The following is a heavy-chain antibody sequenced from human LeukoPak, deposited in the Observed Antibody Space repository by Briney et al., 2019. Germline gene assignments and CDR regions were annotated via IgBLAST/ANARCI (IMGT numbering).Heavy chain of an antibody. D-gene: IGHD3-3*01. J-gene: IGHJ6*02. CDR1: GGSFSGYY. CDR2: INHSGST. V-gene: IGHV4-34*01. CDR3: ARGNYDFWSGYHYYYCGMDV. Sequence: SETLSLTCAVYGGSFSGYYWSWIRQPPGKGLEWIGEINHSGSTNYNPSLKGRVTISVDTSKNQFSLKLSSVTAADTAVYYCARGNYDFWSGYHYYYCGMDVWGQGTTVTVSS.